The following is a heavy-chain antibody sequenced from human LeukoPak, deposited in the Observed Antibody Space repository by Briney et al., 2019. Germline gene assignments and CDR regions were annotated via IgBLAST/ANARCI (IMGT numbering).Heavy chain of an antibody. CDR2: IRYDGSNK. J-gene: IGHJ4*02. V-gene: IGHV3-30*02. CDR1: GFTFSSYG. CDR3: ANTPVTMVRGAHYYFDY. D-gene: IGHD3-10*01. Sequence: GGSLRLSCAASGFTFSSYGMHWVRQAPGKGLEWVAFIRYDGSNKYYADSVKGRFTISRDNSKNTLYLQMNSLRAEDTAVYYCANTPVTMVRGAHYYFDYWGQGTLVTVSS.